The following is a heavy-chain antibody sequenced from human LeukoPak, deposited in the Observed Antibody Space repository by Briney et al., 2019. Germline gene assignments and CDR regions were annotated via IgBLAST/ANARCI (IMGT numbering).Heavy chain of an antibody. J-gene: IGHJ4*02. D-gene: IGHD1-1*01. CDR2: IGGDGRS. V-gene: IGHV3-23*01. CDR1: GFTFSTNA. CDR3: ATHRLESHDIQFDY. Sequence: GGSLRLSCAASGFTFSTNAMNWVRQAPGKGLEWVSGIGGDGRSFYTDSVKGRVTISRDNSKNTLYLQMNTLKTEDTAVYYCATHRLESHDIQFDYWGQGALVIVSS.